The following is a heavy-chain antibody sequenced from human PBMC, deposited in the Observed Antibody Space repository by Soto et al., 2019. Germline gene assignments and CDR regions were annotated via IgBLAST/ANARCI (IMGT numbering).Heavy chain of an antibody. D-gene: IGHD3-10*01. Sequence: SETLSVTCTVSEGSSGGYYWSWIRQPPGKGLEYIGYIHYSGSTNYNPSLKSRVTISMDTSKNQFSLRLSSVTAADTAVYYCARTLFLVRGIIITEPNWFDPWGQGTLVTVSS. J-gene: IGHJ5*02. CDR2: IHYSGST. CDR1: EGSSGGYY. CDR3: ARTLFLVRGIIITEPNWFDP. V-gene: IGHV4-59*01.